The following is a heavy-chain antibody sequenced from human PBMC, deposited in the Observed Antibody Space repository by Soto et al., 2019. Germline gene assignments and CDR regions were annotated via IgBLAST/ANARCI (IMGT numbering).Heavy chain of an antibody. J-gene: IGHJ4*02. V-gene: IGHV3-15*01. CDR3: VTVLPHANSWFDY. CDR1: GFTFSNVW. CDR2: IKSRTENETT. Sequence: GGSLRLSCAASGFTFSNVWLSWVRQGPGKGLEWLGRIKSRTENETTDYASPARGRFIISRDDSKNMLYLQLNSLKSEVTGVYYCVTVLPHANSWFDYWGQGTPGTVS. D-gene: IGHD2-2*01.